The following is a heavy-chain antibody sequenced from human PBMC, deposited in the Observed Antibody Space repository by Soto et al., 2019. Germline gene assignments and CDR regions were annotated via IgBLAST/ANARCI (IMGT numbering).Heavy chain of an antibody. CDR1: GFTVSSNY. V-gene: IGHV3-23*04. CDR2: ISGSGGST. D-gene: IGHD6-19*01. Sequence: EVQLVETGGGLIQPGGSLRLSCAASGFTVSSNYMSWVRQAPGKGLEWVSAISGSGGSTYYADSVKGRFTISRDNSKNTLYLQMNSLRAEDTAVYYCANHIPLSEQWPAEDYWGQGTLVTVSS. J-gene: IGHJ4*02. CDR3: ANHIPLSEQWPAEDY.